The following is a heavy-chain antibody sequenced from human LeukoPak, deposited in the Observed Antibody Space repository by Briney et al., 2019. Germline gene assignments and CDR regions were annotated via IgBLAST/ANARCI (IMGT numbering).Heavy chain of an antibody. J-gene: IGHJ4*02. D-gene: IGHD2/OR15-2a*01. CDR3: VRGVYPIDQ. V-gene: IGHV1-18*01. Sequence: ASVKVSCKASGYTFTNTYGITWVRQAPGQGLEWMGWINNVNTISSQKFQGRVTMTTDTSTSTAYMELRSLKSDDTAVYYCVRGVYPIDQWGQGTLITVSS. CDR2: INNVNT. CDR1: GYTFTNTYG.